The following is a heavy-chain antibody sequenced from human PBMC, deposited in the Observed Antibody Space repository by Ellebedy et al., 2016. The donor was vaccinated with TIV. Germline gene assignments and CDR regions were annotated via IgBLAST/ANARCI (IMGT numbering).Heavy chain of an antibody. CDR2: IIPIFGTA. D-gene: IGHD2/OR15-2a*01. V-gene: IGHV1-69*13. J-gene: IGHJ6*02. Sequence: AASVKVSCKAFGGTFSSYAISWVRQAPGQGLEWMGGIIPIFGTANYAQTFQGRVTITADESTSTAYMELSSLSSEDTAVYYCARDRLWSLYYYYGMDVWGQGTTVTVSS. CDR3: ARDRLWSLYYYYGMDV. CDR1: GGTFSSYA.